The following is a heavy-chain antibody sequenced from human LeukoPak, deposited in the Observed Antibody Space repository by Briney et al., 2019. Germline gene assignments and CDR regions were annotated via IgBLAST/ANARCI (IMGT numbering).Heavy chain of an antibody. CDR2: ISAYNGNT. V-gene: IGHV1-18*01. CDR1: GYTFTSYG. D-gene: IGHD3-9*01. CDR3: ARDWDDILTGDY. Sequence: ASVKVSCKASGYTFTSYGISWVRQAPGQGLEWMGWISAYNGNTNYAQKLQGRVTMTTDTSTSTAYMELRSLRSDDTAGYYCARDWDDILTGDYWGQGTLVTVSS. J-gene: IGHJ4*02.